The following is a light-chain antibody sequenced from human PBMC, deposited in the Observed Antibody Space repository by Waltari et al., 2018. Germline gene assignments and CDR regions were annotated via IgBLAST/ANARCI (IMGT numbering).Light chain of an antibody. CDR1: QNIHDN. Sequence: EVLMTQSPATLSVSPGERVTLSCRASQNIHDNLAWYQQKPGQAPRLLIYGASTRATDMPARFRGSGSGTEFALTINSLQSEDLGIYYCQQYNKWPPLTFGGGTKVEIK. V-gene: IGKV3-15*01. CDR3: QQYNKWPPLT. CDR2: GAS. J-gene: IGKJ4*01.